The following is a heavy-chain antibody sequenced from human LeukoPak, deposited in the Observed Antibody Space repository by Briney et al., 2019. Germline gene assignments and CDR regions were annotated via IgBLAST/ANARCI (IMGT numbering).Heavy chain of an antibody. CDR2: INPNNGAT. Sequence: ASVKVSCKASGYTFTGYYLHWVRQAPGQGLEWMGWINPNNGATSYAQKFQGRVTMTRDTSISTAYMEMSRLTSDDTAVYYCARDRGGGTVLMDIWGQGALVTVSS. D-gene: IGHD2-8*01. CDR1: GYTFTGYY. J-gene: IGHJ4*02. CDR3: ARDRGGGTVLMDI. V-gene: IGHV1-2*02.